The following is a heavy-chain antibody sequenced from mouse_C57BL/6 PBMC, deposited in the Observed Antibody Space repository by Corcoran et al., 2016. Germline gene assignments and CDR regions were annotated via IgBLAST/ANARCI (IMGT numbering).Heavy chain of an antibody. CDR2: INPNNGGT. V-gene: IGHV1-26*01. CDR1: GYTFTDYY. J-gene: IGHJ4*01. CDR3: ALITTVVATDSYAMDY. Sequence: EVQLQQSGPELVKPGASVKISCKASGYTFTDYYMNWVKQSHGKSLEWIGDINPNNGGTSYNQKFKGKATLTVDKSSSTAYMELRSLTSEDSAVYYCALITTVVATDSYAMDYWGQGTSVTVSS. D-gene: IGHD1-1*01.